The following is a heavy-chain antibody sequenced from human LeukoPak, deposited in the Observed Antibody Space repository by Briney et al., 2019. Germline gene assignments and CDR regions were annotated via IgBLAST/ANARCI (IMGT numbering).Heavy chain of an antibody. V-gene: IGHV4-30-2*01. CDR2: IFHSGSS. CDR3: AREFVAFSRFDP. D-gene: IGHD3-3*02. Sequence: SETLSLTCAVSGDSISSGDYSWSWIRQPSGKGLEWIGYIFHSGSSYYNPSLKSRVTISVDRSKNQFSLKLSSVTAADTAVYYCAREFVAFSRFDPWGRGILVTVSS. CDR1: GDSISSGDYS. J-gene: IGHJ5*02.